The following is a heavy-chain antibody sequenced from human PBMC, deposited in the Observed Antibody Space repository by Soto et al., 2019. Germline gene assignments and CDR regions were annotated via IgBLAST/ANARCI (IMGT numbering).Heavy chain of an antibody. D-gene: IGHD4-4*01. V-gene: IGHV3-23*01. CDR1: GFTFSNHA. J-gene: IGHJ4*02. Sequence: EVQLLDSGGALVQPGGSLRLSCATSGFTFSNHAMSWVRQAPGKGLEWVSTFTTSGDFTYYADSVKGRFTISRDNSKSTLYLQMNSLRVEDTAVYHCARLVTDWGQGTLVTVSS. CDR2: FTTSGDFT. CDR3: ARLVTD.